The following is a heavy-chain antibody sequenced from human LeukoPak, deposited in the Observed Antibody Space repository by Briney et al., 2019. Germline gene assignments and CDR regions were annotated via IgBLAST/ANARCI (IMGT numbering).Heavy chain of an antibody. CDR3: AGEGHYYDDTGYYYGGEDY. Sequence: SETLSLTCTVSGGSITSYYWSWIRQPAGKGLEWIGRIYTRGSTKYSPSLKRRVTLSVDTSKNQFSLRLSSVTAADTAVYYCAGEGHYYDDTGYYYGGEDYWGQGTLVTVSS. CDR1: GGSITSYY. V-gene: IGHV4-4*07. CDR2: IYTRGST. J-gene: IGHJ4*02. D-gene: IGHD3-22*01.